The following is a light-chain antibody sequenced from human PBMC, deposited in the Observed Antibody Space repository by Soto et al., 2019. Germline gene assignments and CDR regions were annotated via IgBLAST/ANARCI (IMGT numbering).Light chain of an antibody. CDR1: QSMSSW. CDR2: KAS. CDR3: QHYNTYPLT. Sequence: DIQMTQSPSTLSASVGDRVTITCRASQSMSSWLAWYQHKPGKAPKVLIYKASTLESGVPSRFSGSGSGTEFTLTISSLQPDDFAAYYCQHYNTYPLTFGGGTKVEIK. J-gene: IGKJ4*01. V-gene: IGKV1-5*03.